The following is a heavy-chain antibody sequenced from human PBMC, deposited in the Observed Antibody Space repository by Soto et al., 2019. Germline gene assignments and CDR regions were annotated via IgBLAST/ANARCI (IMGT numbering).Heavy chain of an antibody. CDR3: AKELSVVATTPDFDY. CDR2: ASYDGSYK. D-gene: IGHD5-12*01. J-gene: IGHJ4*02. V-gene: IGHV3-30*18. Sequence: QVQLVESGGGVVQPGRSLRLSCAASGFTFSSFGMHWVRQAPGKGLEWVAVASYDGSYKYYADSVKGRFTISRDNSKHTMYLQMNSLRAEDTAVYYCAKELSVVATTPDFDYWGQRTLVTVSS. CDR1: GFTFSSFG.